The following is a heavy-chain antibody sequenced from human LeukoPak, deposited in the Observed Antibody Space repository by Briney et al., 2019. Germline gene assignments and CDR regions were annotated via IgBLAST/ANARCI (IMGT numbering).Heavy chain of an antibody. V-gene: IGHV3-48*03. Sequence: GGSLRLCCVASEFAFSTYEMNWVRQAPGKGLEWVSYISTGGSTVYYADSVKGRFTISRDDAKNSMYLQMVSLRAEDTAVYYCARSPANWNYASDCWGQGTLVTVSS. CDR2: ISTGGSTV. CDR3: ARSPANWNYASDC. J-gene: IGHJ4*02. D-gene: IGHD1-7*01. CDR1: EFAFSTYE.